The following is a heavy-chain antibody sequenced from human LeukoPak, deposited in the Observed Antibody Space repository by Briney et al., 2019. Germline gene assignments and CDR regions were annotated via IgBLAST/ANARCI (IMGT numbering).Heavy chain of an antibody. CDR2: IFYSGST. CDR1: GGSISSYY. Sequence: SETLSLTCTVSGGSISSYYWSWIRQPPGKGLEWIGYIFYSGSTNYNPSLKSRVTISVDTSKNQFSLKLSSVTAADTAVYYCARYSGWYGGAVYWGQGTLVIVSS. CDR3: ARYSGWYGGAVY. V-gene: IGHV4-59*01. D-gene: IGHD6-19*01. J-gene: IGHJ4*02.